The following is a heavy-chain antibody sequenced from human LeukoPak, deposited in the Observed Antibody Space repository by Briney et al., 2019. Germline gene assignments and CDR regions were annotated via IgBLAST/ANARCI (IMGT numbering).Heavy chain of an antibody. CDR1: GFTFSSYA. J-gene: IGHJ4*02. CDR2: INHDGSEK. D-gene: IGHD6-19*01. Sequence: GGSLRLSCAASGFTFSSYAMSWVRQAPGKGLEWVANINHDGSEKYYMDSVKGRFTISRDNAKDSLSLQMNSLRAEDTAVYYCARGDKSAWYWADYWGQGTLVTVSS. V-gene: IGHV3-7*01. CDR3: ARGDKSAWYWADY.